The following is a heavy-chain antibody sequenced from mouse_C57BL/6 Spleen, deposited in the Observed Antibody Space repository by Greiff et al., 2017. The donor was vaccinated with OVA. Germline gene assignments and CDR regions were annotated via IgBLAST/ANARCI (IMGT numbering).Heavy chain of an antibody. J-gene: IGHJ4*01. CDR2: IHPNSGST. D-gene: IGHD1-1*01. CDR3: ARGYYGSSVGYYYAMDY. Sequence: QVQLQQPGAELVKPGASVKLSCKASGYTFTSYWMHWVKQRPGQGLEWIGMIHPNSGSTNYNEKFKSKATLTVDKSSSTAYMQLSSLTSEDSAVYYCARGYYGSSVGYYYAMDYWGQGTSVTVSS. CDR1: GYTFTSYW. V-gene: IGHV1-64*01.